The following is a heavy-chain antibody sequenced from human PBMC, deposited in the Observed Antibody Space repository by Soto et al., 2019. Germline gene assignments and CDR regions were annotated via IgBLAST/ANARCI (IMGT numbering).Heavy chain of an antibody. CDR2: MNPNSGGT. CDR1: GYTFSGYF. J-gene: IGHJ4*02. D-gene: IGHD6-13*01. CDR3: ARGYYSSRWRGFGY. Sequence: QVQLVQSGADVKKPGASVKVSCKTSGYTFSGYFMHWLRQAPGQGLEWMGWMNPNSGGTDYAQNFQGRVSMTWDTSNSTAYMELSRLTSDDTAIYYCARGYYSSRWRGFGYWGQGTLVIVSS. V-gene: IGHV1-2*02.